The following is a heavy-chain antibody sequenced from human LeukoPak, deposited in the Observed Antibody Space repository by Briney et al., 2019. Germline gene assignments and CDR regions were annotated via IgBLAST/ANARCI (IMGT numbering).Heavy chain of an antibody. CDR1: GYXFTSYY. V-gene: IGHV1-46*01. D-gene: IGHD4-17*01. J-gene: IGHJ5*02. CDR2: INPSDGST. Sequence: ASVKVSCKASGYXFTSYYMNWVRQAPGQGHEWMGKINPSDGSTDFAQNFQGRVTMTRDTSTSTVYMELSSLRSEDTAVYYCVRGWWGTDYGWTNWFDPWGQGTLVTVSS. CDR3: VRGWWGTDYGWTNWFDP.